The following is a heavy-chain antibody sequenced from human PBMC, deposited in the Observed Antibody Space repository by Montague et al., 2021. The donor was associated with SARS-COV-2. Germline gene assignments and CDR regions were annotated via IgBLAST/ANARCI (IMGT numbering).Heavy chain of an antibody. V-gene: IGHV4-34*01. J-gene: IGHJ6*02. D-gene: IGHD1-7*01. CDR1: GGSFSGYY. CDR2: INHSGST. Sequence: SETLSLTCAVYGGSFSGYYWSWIRQPPGKGLEWIGEINHSGSTNYNPSLKSRVTISVDTSKNQFSLKPSSVTTADTAVYYCARGRTGTTFYYSYSYGRDVWGQGTTATVSS. CDR3: ARGRTGTTFYYSYSYGRDV.